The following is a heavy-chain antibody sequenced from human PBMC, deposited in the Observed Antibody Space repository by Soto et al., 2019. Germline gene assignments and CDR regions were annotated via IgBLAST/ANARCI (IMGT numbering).Heavy chain of an antibody. CDR1: GGSISSYY. J-gene: IGHJ4*02. Sequence: PSETLSLTCTVSGGSISSYYWSWIRQPPGKGLEWIGYIYYSGSTNYNPSLKSRVTISVDTSKNQFSLELSSVTAADMAVYYCASGRGYSYGSFDYWGQGTLVTVSS. D-gene: IGHD5-18*01. CDR2: IYYSGST. V-gene: IGHV4-59*01. CDR3: ASGRGYSYGSFDY.